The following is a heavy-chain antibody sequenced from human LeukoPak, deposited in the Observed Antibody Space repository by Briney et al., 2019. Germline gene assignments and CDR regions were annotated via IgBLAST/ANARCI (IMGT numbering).Heavy chain of an antibody. J-gene: IGHJ4*02. CDR2: IYYSGST. CDR3: ARWSDYGDYYFDY. Sequence: SETLSLTCTVSGGSISSYYWSWIRQPPGKGLEWIGYIYYSGSTNYNPSLKSRVTISVDTSKNQFSLKLSSVTAADTAVYYCARWSDYGDYYFDYWGQGTLVTVSS. V-gene: IGHV4-59*12. CDR1: GGSISSYY. D-gene: IGHD4-17*01.